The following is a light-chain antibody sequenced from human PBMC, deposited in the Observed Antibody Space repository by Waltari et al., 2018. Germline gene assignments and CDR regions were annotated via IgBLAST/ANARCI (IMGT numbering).Light chain of an antibody. Sequence: QSALTQPPSVSGSPGQSVTISCTGTNSDVGFYSRVSWYQQPPGTVPKLVIYEVTNRPSGVPDRFSGSKSGNTASLTISGLQAEDEADYYCASYTPSGALVFGGGTKVTVL. V-gene: IGLV2-18*02. CDR3: ASYTPSGALV. CDR2: EVT. CDR1: NSDVGFYSR. J-gene: IGLJ2*01.